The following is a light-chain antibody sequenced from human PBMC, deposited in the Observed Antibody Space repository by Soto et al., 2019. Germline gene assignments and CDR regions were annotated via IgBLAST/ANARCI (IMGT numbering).Light chain of an antibody. V-gene: IGLV1-44*01. CDR1: SSSIERNT. CDR3: ATWEDSLNLRDV. Sequence: QAVLTQPPSASGTPGQRVTISCSGDSSSIERNTVSWYQQLPGMAPKLLIYLNSRRPSGDPDRFSGSKSGTSASLALSGLQSDDEAAYYCATWEDSLNLRDVVGTGTKV. J-gene: IGLJ1*01. CDR2: LNS.